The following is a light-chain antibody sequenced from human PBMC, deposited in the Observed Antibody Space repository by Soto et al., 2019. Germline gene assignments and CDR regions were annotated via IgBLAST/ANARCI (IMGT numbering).Light chain of an antibody. Sequence: QSALTQPASVSGSPGQSITISCTGTSSDVGNYNYVSWYHQRPGKAPKLMIYGVNNRPSGVSNRFSGSKSGNTASLTISGLQTEDEADYYCTSYTTSSTLVFGGGTKVTVL. J-gene: IGLJ2*01. CDR2: GVN. CDR1: SSDVGNYNY. CDR3: TSYTTSSTLV. V-gene: IGLV2-14*01.